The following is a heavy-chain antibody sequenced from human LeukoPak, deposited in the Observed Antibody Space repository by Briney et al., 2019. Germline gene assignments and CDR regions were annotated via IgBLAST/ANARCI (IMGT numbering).Heavy chain of an antibody. V-gene: IGHV4-59*01. CDR1: GGSISSYY. J-gene: IGHJ5*02. Sequence: SETLSLTCTVSGGSISSYYRSWIRQPPGKGLEWIGYIYYSGSTNYNPSLKSRVTISVDTSKNQFSLKLSSVTAADTAVYYCARDFNWNWFDPWGQGTLVTVSS. CDR3: ARDFNWNWFDP. D-gene: IGHD3-9*01. CDR2: IYYSGST.